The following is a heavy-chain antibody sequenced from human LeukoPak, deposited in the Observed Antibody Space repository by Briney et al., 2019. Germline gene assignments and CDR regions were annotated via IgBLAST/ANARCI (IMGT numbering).Heavy chain of an antibody. CDR1: GFTFSSYA. J-gene: IGHJ4*02. Sequence: AGSLRLSCAASGFTFSSYAMSWVRQAPGKGLEWVSAISGSDGSTYYADSVKGRFTISRDISKSTLYLQMNSLRAEDTAVYYCAKSSGYYFHYWGQGTLVTVSS. CDR3: AKSSGYYFHY. CDR2: ISGSDGST. V-gene: IGHV3-23*01. D-gene: IGHD3-22*01.